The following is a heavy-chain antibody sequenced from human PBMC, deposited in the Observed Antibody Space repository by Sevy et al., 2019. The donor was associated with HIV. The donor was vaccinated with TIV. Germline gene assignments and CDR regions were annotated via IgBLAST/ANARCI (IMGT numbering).Heavy chain of an antibody. J-gene: IGHJ3*01. V-gene: IGHV3-30*04. CDR1: GFIFTNYP. Sequence: GGSLRLSCAAFGFIFTNYPIHWVRQAPGKGLEWVAVISHDGTYKYYADPVKGRFTISRDNPKNKMYLQMSSLRKEDMAVYYCARGPIQLGAFDVWGQGTKVTVSS. CDR3: ARGPIQLGAFDV. CDR2: ISHDGTYK. D-gene: IGHD3-16*01.